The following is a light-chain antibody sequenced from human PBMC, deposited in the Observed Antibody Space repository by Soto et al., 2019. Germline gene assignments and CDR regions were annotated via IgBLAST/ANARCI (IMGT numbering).Light chain of an antibody. CDR2: DVS. CDR1: SSDVGGYNY. J-gene: IGLJ2*01. V-gene: IGLV2-14*03. Sequence: QSALTQPASVSGSPGQSITISCTGTSSDVGGYNYVSWYQQHPGKAPKLMIYDVSYRTSGVSNRFSGSKSGNTASLTMSGRQAEDEADYYCSSYTSSSTLVFGGGTKVTVL. CDR3: SSYTSSSTLV.